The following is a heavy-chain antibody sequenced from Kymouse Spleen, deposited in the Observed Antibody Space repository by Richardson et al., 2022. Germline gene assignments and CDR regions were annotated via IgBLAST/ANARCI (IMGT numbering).Heavy chain of an antibody. V-gene: IGHV4-34*01. D-gene: IGHD3-10*01. CDR3: ARGSITMVRGVIDYYYGMDV. Sequence: QVQLQQWGAGLLKPSETLSLTCAVYGGSFSGYYWSWIRQPPGKGLEWIGEINHSGSTNYNPSLKSRVTISVDTSKNQFSLKLSSVTAADTAVYYCARGSITMVRGVIDYYYGMDVWGQGTTVTVSS. CDR2: INHSGST. J-gene: IGHJ6*02. CDR1: GGSFSGYY.